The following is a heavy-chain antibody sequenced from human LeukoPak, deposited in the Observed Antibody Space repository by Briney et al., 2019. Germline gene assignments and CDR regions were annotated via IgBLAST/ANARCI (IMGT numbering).Heavy chain of an antibody. Sequence: SVKVSCKASGGTFSSYAISWVRQAPGQGLEWMGGIIPIFGTASYAQKFQGRVTITADESTSTAYMELSSLRSEDTAVYYCARGGSGYRRDNYFDYWGQGTLVTVSS. CDR3: ARGGSGYRRDNYFDY. CDR1: GGTFSSYA. D-gene: IGHD1-14*01. J-gene: IGHJ4*02. V-gene: IGHV1-69*13. CDR2: IIPIFGTA.